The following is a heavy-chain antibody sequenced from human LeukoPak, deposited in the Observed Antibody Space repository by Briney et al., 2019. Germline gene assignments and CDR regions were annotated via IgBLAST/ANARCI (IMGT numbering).Heavy chain of an antibody. V-gene: IGHV4-59*01. D-gene: IGHD3-22*01. CDR1: GGSISSYY. CDR2: IYYSGST. CDR3: ARVGPHYYDSSVYTYYYYMDF. J-gene: IGHJ6*03. Sequence: SETLSLTCTVSGGSISSYYWSWIRQPPGKGLEWIGYIYYSGSTNYNPSLKSRVTISVDTSKNQFSLKLSSVTAPDPPVYSCARVGPHYYDSSVYTYYYYMDFWGKGTTVTVSS.